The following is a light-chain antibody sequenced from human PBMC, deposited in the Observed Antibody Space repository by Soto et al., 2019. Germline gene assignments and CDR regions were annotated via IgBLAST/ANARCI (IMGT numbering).Light chain of an antibody. J-gene: IGLJ1*01. CDR1: SSNIGSNT. Sequence: QLVLTQPPSASETPRQRVTISCSGSSSNIGSNTVNWYQQLPGTAPKLLIYNNNQRPSRVPKRFSGSKSGTSASLAITGLQSEDEADYYCAACDDSLNGIVFGTGTKLSVL. V-gene: IGLV1-44*01. CDR3: AACDDSLNGIV. CDR2: NNN.